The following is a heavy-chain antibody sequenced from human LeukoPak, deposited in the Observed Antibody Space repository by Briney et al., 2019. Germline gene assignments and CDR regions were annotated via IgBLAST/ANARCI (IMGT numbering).Heavy chain of an antibody. J-gene: IGHJ4*02. D-gene: IGHD6-19*01. Sequence: GGSLRLSCVASGFSFVNYAMSWVRQAPGKGLEWVSAVVGNGDITFYADSVKGRFTISRDNSRNTVYLQIHSLRVEDTAVYYCAKARLSTGWAYNDYWGQGTLVTVSS. V-gene: IGHV3-23*01. CDR2: VVGNGDIT. CDR3: AKARLSTGWAYNDY. CDR1: GFSFVNYA.